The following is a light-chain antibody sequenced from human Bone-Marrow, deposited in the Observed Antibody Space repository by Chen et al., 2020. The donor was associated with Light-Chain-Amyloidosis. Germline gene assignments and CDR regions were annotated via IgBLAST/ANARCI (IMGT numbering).Light chain of an antibody. CDR2: GPS. Sequence: QLTQSPSALSASVGDRVSITCRASHTLTSSVAWYQQQPGEAPKMIMYGPSSLQSGVTSRFSGGGSGTEFTLTISYLQPNDFATYYCKQDSDGSYTFGQGTKVEI. CDR3: KQDSDGSYT. V-gene: IGKV1-5*03. J-gene: IGKJ2*01. CDR1: HTLTSS.